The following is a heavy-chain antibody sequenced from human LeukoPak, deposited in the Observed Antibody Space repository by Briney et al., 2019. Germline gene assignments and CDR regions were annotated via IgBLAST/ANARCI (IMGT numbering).Heavy chain of an antibody. Sequence: GGSLRLSCAASGFTFSSYSMNWVRQAPGKGLEWVSSISSSSSYIYYADSVKGRFTISRDNAKNSLYLQMNSPRAEDTAVYYCASHIAAAGTNVDYWGQGTLVTVSS. D-gene: IGHD6-13*01. V-gene: IGHV3-21*01. CDR2: ISSSSSYI. J-gene: IGHJ4*02. CDR1: GFTFSSYS. CDR3: ASHIAAAGTNVDY.